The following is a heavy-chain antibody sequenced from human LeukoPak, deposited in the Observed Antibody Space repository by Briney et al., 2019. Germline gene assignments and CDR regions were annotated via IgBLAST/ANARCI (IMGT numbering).Heavy chain of an antibody. V-gene: IGHV3-33*06. CDR2: ICYDGSNK. CDR1: GFTFSSYG. CDR3: AKDSGYCSGGSCSHYYYYYMDV. J-gene: IGHJ6*03. Sequence: GGALRHSCAAHGFTFSSYGMDSVRQAPGKGLEWVAAICYDGSNKYYADSVKGRFTISRDNSKNTLYLQMNSLRAEDTAVYYCAKDSGYCSGGSCSHYYYYYMDVWGKGTTVTVSS. D-gene: IGHD2-15*01.